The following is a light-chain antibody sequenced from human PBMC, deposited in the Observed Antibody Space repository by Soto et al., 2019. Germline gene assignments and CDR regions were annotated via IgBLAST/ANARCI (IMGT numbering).Light chain of an antibody. Sequence: DFVMTQAPDSLAVSLGERATINCKSIQSVLYNSNNKNHLGWFQQKPGHPPKLLIYGASFRPSGVPDRFSVSGSGTDFTLTISSLKAEDVAVYYCQQYYSITLTFGPGTKPE. CDR1: QSVLYNSNNKNH. CDR2: GAS. CDR3: QQYYSITLT. V-gene: IGKV4-1*01. J-gene: IGKJ2*01.